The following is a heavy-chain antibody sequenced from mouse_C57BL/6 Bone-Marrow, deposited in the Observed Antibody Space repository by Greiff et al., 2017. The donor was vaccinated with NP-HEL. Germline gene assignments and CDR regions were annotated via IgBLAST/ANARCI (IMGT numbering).Heavy chain of an antibody. J-gene: IGHJ2*01. CDR1: GYTFTSYW. CDR2: INPSNGAT. V-gene: IGHV1-53*01. Sequence: VQLQQPGTELVKPGASVKLSCKASGYTFTSYWMYWVKQRPGQGLDWIGNINPSNGATNYNEKFKSKATLTVDKSSSTAYMQLSSLTSEDSAVYYCARDSGYALDYWGQGTTLTVSS. CDR3: ARDSGYALDY. D-gene: IGHD3-2*02.